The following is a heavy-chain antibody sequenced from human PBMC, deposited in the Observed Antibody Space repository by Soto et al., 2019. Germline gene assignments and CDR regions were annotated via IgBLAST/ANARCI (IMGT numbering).Heavy chain of an antibody. V-gene: IGHV3-48*01. CDR3: AKSRTPVTTCYDY. Sequence: QPGGSLRLSCAASGFTFSSYSMNWVRQAPGKGLEWVSYISSSSSTIYYADSVKGRFTISRDNAKNSLYLQMNSLRAEDTAVYYCAKSRTPVTTCYDYWGQGALVTVSS. J-gene: IGHJ4*02. CDR1: GFTFSSYS. D-gene: IGHD4-17*01. CDR2: ISSSSSTI.